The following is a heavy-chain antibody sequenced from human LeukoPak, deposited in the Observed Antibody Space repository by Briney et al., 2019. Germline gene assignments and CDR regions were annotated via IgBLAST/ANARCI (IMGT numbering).Heavy chain of an antibody. J-gene: IGHJ4*02. CDR3: AREYGSGSYTGIDY. Sequence: GSVKVSCKASGYTFINYGITWVRQAPGQGLEWMGWISTCNSAYNDNTHYAQKLKGRVTMTTDTSTNTGYMELRSLRSDDTAVYYCAREYGSGSYTGIDYWGQGTLVTV. CDR2: ISTCNSAYNDNT. V-gene: IGHV1-18*01. CDR1: GYTFINYG. D-gene: IGHD3-10*01.